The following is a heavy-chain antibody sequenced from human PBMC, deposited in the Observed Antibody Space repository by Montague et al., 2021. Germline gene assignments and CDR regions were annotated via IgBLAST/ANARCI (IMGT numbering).Heavy chain of an antibody. Sequence: SLRLSCAASGFPFSNYAMSWVRQAPGKGLQWISGIRGDGGFTYHADSVKGRFTMSRDNSKNILYLQMNSLRAEDTAIYYFAKAGGDTWEYSYYDRWGLGTLVTVAS. CDR1: GFPFSNYA. CDR2: IRGDGGFT. D-gene: IGHD2-21*02. CDR3: AKAGGDTWEYSYYDR. J-gene: IGHJ4*02. V-gene: IGHV3-23*01.